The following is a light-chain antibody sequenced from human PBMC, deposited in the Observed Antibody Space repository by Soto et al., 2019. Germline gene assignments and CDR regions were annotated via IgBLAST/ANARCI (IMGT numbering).Light chain of an antibody. CDR3: QTYNSAPFT. CDR2: EAS. CDR1: QGSCNC. J-gene: IGKJ3*01. V-gene: IGKV1-27*01. Sequence: DIPMTQSPSSLSSSVGDRVTISCRASQGSCNCLAWYRQKPGKLPKLLIYEASTWQLGVPSRFSVSGFGTDFTLTTSSLQPEDVAAYYCQTYNSAPFTFGPGTKVDI.